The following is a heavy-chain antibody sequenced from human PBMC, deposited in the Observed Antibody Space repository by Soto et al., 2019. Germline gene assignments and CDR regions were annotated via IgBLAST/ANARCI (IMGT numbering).Heavy chain of an antibody. CDR1: GGSFSDYY. Sequence: SETLSLTCAVNGGSFSDYYWSWVRQPPGKXLEWIGEISHSGSTSYNPSLKSRVTISIDTSKNQFSLKLSSVSAADTAMYYCARGLQRRFGGYKGLGYHGMDVWGQGTTVTVSS. V-gene: IGHV4-34*01. D-gene: IGHD5-12*01. CDR2: ISHSGST. CDR3: ARGLQRRFGGYKGLGYHGMDV. J-gene: IGHJ6*02.